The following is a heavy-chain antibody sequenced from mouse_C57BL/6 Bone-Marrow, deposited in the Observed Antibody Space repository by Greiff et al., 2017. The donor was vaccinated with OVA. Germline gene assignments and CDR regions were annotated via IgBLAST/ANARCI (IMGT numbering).Heavy chain of an antibody. V-gene: IGHV14-3*01. D-gene: IGHD1-1*01. Sequence: VTLKVSVAELVRPGASVKLSCTASGFNIKNTYMHWVKQRPEQGLEWIGRIDPANGNTKYAPKFQGKATITADTSSNTAYLQLSSLTSEDTAIYYCARDDYFYYYAMDYWGQGTSVTVSS. J-gene: IGHJ4*01. CDR3: ARDDYFYYYAMDY. CDR1: GFNIKNTY. CDR2: IDPANGNT.